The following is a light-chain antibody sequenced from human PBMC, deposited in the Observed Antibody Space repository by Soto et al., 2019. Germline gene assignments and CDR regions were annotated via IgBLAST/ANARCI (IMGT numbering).Light chain of an antibody. J-gene: IGKJ4*01. CDR1: QSISTY. CDR2: AAS. CDR3: QQSFTTPLT. Sequence: DIQMTQSPSSLSPSVGDRVTITCRASQSISTYLNWYQQKPGKAPKLLIYAASSLQSGVPSRFSGSGSETDFSLTISSLQPEDFATYYCQQSFTTPLTFGGGTKVEIK. V-gene: IGKV1-39*01.